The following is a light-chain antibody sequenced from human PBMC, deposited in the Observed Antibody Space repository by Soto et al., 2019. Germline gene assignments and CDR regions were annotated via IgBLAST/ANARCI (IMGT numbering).Light chain of an antibody. CDR3: AAWDDSLNGVV. CDR1: SSNIGSNT. CDR2: SNN. Sequence: QSVRTQPPSESRTPGQRVTISCSGSSSNIGSNTVNWYQQLPGTAPKLLIYSNNQRPSGVPDRFSGSKSGTSASLAISGLQSEDGAYYYCAAWDDSLNGVVFGGGTKLTFL. J-gene: IGLJ2*01. V-gene: IGLV1-44*01.